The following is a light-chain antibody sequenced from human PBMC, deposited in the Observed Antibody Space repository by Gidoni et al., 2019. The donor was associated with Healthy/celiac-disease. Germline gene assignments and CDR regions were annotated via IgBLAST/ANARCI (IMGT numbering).Light chain of an antibody. Sequence: DIQMTQPPSSLSASVGDRVTITCRASQSISSYLNWYQQKPGKAPKLLIYAASSLQSGVPSRFSGSGSGTDFTLTISRLQPEDFATYYCQQSYSTPPGWTFGQGTKVEIK. CDR1: QSISSY. CDR2: AAS. CDR3: QQSYSTPPGWT. V-gene: IGKV1-39*01. J-gene: IGKJ1*01.